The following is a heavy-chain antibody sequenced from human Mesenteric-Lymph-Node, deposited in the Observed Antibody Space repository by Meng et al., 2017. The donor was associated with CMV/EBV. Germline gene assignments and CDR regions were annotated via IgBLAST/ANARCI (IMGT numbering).Heavy chain of an antibody. Sequence: GGSLRLSCAASGFTFSSYGMHWVRQAPGKGLEWVAFIRYDGSNKYYADSVKGRFTISRDNSKNTLYLQMNSLRAEDTAVYYCAKDRPGAAAGTTHRNAFDIWGQGIMVTVSS. CDR2: IRYDGSNK. CDR1: GFTFSSYG. V-gene: IGHV3-30*02. CDR3: AKDRPGAAAGTTHRNAFDI. D-gene: IGHD6-13*01. J-gene: IGHJ3*02.